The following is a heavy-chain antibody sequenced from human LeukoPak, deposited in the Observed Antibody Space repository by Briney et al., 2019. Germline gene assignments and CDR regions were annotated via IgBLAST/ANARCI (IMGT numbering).Heavy chain of an antibody. J-gene: IGHJ3*02. Sequence: QSGVSLTLSCAASGFTVSSIHMRWVRQAPGKGLEWVSVIFSGGRTYYTDSVKGRFTISRDNSKNTLYLQMNSLRAEDTAIYYCARAQTRAFDIWGQGTMVTVSS. V-gene: IGHV3-53*01. CDR2: IFSGGRT. CDR3: ARAQTRAFDI. CDR1: GFTVSSIH.